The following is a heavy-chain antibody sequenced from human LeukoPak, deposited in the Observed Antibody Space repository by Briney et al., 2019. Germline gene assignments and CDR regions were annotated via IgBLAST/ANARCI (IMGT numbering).Heavy chain of an antibody. Sequence: SETLSLTCTVSGGSISNGDYYWSWIRQPPGKGLEWIGYIYYSGSTNYNPSLKSRVIISLDASKNQFSLKLSSVTAADTAVYYCARIPTGSRAFDIWGQGTMVTVSS. D-gene: IGHD1-1*01. J-gene: IGHJ3*02. CDR3: ARIPTGSRAFDI. CDR2: IYYSGST. V-gene: IGHV4-30-4*01. CDR1: GGSISNGDYY.